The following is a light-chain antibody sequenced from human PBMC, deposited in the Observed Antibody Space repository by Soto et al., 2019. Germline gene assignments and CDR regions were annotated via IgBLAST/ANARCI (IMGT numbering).Light chain of an antibody. V-gene: IGLV2-14*01. J-gene: IGLJ1*01. CDR3: SSYSSSSTFYV. Sequence: QSALTQPASVSGSPGQSITIPCTGTSSDVGGYKHVSWYQQHPGKAPKLMIYEVSNRPSGVSNRFSGSKSGNTASLTISGLQAEDEADYFCSSYSSSSTFYVFGTGTKLTVL. CDR1: SSDVGGYKH. CDR2: EVS.